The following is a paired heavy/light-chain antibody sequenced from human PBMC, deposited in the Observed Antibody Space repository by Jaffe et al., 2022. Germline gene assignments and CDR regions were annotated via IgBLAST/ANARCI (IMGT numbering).Light chain of an antibody. CDR2: GKN. CDR1: SLRSYY. CDR3: NSRDSSGNLNWV. V-gene: IGLV3-19*01. Sequence: SSELTQDPAVSVALGQTVRITCQGDSLRSYYASWYQQKPGQAPVLVIYGKNNRPSGIPDRFSGSSSGNTASLTITGAQAEDEADYYCNSRDSSGNLNWVFGGGTKLTVL. J-gene: IGLJ3*02.
Heavy chain of an antibody. CDR3: ARLQLRFLEWLSGLGWFDP. J-gene: IGHJ5*02. CDR2: IYYSGST. D-gene: IGHD3-3*01. Sequence: QLQLQESGPGLVKPSETLSLTCTVSGGSISSSSYYWGWIRQPPGKGLEWIGSIYYSGSTYYNPSLKSRVTISVDTSKNQFSLKLSSVTAADTAVYYCARLQLRFLEWLSGLGWFDPWGQGTLVTVSS. CDR1: GGSISSSSYY. V-gene: IGHV4-39*01.